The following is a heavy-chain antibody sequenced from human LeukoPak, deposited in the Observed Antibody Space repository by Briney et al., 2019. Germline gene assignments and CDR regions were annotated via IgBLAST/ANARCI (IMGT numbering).Heavy chain of an antibody. Sequence: PGGSLSLSCAASGFTVISNYMSWVRQAPGKGLEWVSVIYSGGSTYYADSVKGRFTISRDNAKNSLYLQMNSLRAEDTAVYYCARDRRVDYWGQGTLVAVSS. CDR2: IYSGGST. CDR1: GFTVISNY. V-gene: IGHV3-53*01. J-gene: IGHJ4*02. CDR3: ARDRRVDY.